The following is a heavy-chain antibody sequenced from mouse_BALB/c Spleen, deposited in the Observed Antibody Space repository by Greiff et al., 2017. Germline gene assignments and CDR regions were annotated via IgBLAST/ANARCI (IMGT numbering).Heavy chain of an antibody. Sequence: QVQLQQSGAELARPGASVKLSCKASGYTFTSYWMQWVKQRPGQGLEWIGAIYPGDGDTRYTQKFKGKATLTADKSSSTAYMQLSSLASEDSAVYYCARTLYYGYEGNYAMDYWGQGTSVTVSS. J-gene: IGHJ4*01. CDR3: ARTLYYGYEGNYAMDY. CDR2: IYPGDGDT. V-gene: IGHV1-87*01. D-gene: IGHD2-2*01. CDR1: GYTFTSYW.